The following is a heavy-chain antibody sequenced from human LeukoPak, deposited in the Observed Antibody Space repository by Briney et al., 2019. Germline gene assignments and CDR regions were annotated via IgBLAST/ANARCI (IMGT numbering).Heavy chain of an antibody. CDR2: ISAYNGNT. Sequence: ASVKVSCKASGGTFSSYAISWVRQAPGQGLEWMGWISAYNGNTNYAQKLQGRVTMTTDTSTSTAYMELRSLRSDDTAVYYCARGFYRDFWSGYRGGFDYWGQGTLVTVSS. CDR1: GGTFSSYA. CDR3: ARGFYRDFWSGYRGGFDY. J-gene: IGHJ4*02. V-gene: IGHV1-18*01. D-gene: IGHD3-3*01.